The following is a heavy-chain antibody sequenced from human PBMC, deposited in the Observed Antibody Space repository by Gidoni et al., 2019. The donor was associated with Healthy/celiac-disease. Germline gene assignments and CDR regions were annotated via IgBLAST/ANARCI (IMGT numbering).Heavy chain of an antibody. Sequence: QVQLVASGGGLVKPGGSLRLSCSASGFTFSDYYMSWIRQAPGKGLEWVSYISSSSSYTNYADSVKGRFTISRDNAKNSLYLQMNSLRAEDTAVYYCARWAVTPAGYFDLWGRGTLVTVSS. J-gene: IGHJ2*01. CDR1: GFTFSDYY. D-gene: IGHD4-17*01. CDR3: ARWAVTPAGYFDL. CDR2: ISSSSSYT. V-gene: IGHV3-11*06.